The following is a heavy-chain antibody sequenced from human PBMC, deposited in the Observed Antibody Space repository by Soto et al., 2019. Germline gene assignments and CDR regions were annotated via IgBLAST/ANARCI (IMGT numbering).Heavy chain of an antibody. J-gene: IGHJ1*01. CDR1: GFTFSSYS. V-gene: IGHV3-21*01. CDR2: ISSSSSYI. Sequence: EVQLVESGGGLVKPGGSLRLSCAASGFTFSSYSMNWVRQAPVKGLEWVSSISSSSSYIYYADSVKGRFTISRDNAKNSLYLQMNSLRAEDTAVYYCASGSGWPIQHWGQGTLVTVSS. CDR3: ASGSGWPIQH. D-gene: IGHD6-19*01.